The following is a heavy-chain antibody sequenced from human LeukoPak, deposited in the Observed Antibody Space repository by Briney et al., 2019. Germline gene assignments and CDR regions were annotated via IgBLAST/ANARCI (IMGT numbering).Heavy chain of an antibody. CDR2: MNPSGST. J-gene: IGHJ6*03. D-gene: IGHD3-22*01. Sequence: SETLSLTCAVSGGSFSGYYWTWIRHTPGKGLEWIGEMNPSGSTNYNPSLKSRVTISVDTSKNQFSLKLSSVTAADTAVYYCARGRQDVTMIVVVMTAVSYYLDVWGKGTTVTVS. CDR1: GGSFSGYY. CDR3: ARGRQDVTMIVVVMTAVSYYLDV. V-gene: IGHV4-34*01.